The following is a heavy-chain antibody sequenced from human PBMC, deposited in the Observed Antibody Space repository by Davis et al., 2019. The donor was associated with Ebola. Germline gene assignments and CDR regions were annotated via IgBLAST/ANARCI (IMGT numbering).Heavy chain of an antibody. Sequence: AASVKVSCKTSGDTFRRHGISWVRQAPGQGLEWLGGVIPLLGITNRSQKFRGRLTITADESTTTVYMELNSLRSEDTAVYYCARGGTDYSGSGNDYNSIDYFEYWGQGTLVTASS. J-gene: IGHJ4*02. V-gene: IGHV1-69*10. CDR2: VIPLLGIT. CDR1: GDTFRRHG. CDR3: ARGGTDYSGSGNDYNSIDYFEY. D-gene: IGHD3-10*01.